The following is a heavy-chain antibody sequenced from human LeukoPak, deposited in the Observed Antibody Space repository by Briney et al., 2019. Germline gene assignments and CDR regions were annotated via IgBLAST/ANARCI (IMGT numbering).Heavy chain of an antibody. CDR1: GFTFSSHW. CDR3: TRDRSPSEYTNYERAYCYGMDV. D-gene: IGHD1-7*01. V-gene: IGHV3-74*01. CDR2: ISSDGSTT. J-gene: IGHJ6*02. Sequence: PGGSLRLSCAASGFTFSSHWMHWVRQAPGKGLVWISRISSDGSTTDYADSVKGRFTISRDSAKKTLYLQMHSLRADDSAVYYCTRDRSPSEYTNYERAYCYGMDVWGQGTTVTVSS.